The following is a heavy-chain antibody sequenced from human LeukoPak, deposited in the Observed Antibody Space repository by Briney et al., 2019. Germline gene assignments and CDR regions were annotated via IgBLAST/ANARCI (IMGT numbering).Heavy chain of an antibody. J-gene: IGHJ4*02. CDR3: GRDRGDSSFDY. CDR1: AFTFSSYW. D-gene: IGHD2-21*02. CDR2: IKEDGSEI. V-gene: IGHV3-7*03. Sequence: GGSLRPSCEASAFTFSSYWMSWVRPAPGEGLGWVANIKEDGSEINYVDSVRGRFTISRDNAKNSLFLQMNSLRVEDTALYYCGRDRGDSSFDYWGQGTLVNVSS.